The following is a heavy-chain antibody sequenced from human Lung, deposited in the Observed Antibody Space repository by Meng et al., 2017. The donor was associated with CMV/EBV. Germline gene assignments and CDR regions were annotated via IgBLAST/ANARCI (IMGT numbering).Heavy chain of an antibody. V-gene: IGHV4-39*01. J-gene: IGHJ5*02. CDR1: GGSVSSSSYY. CDR3: ARQSPSQYYYDSSGFHNWFDP. CDR2: IYYSGST. D-gene: IGHD3-22*01. Sequence: GSLRLXCTVSGGSVSSSSYYWGWIRQPPGKGLEWFGSIYYSGSTYYNPSLKSRVTISVDTSKNQFSLKLSSVTAADTAVYYCARQSPSQYYYDSSGFHNWFDPWXQGTLVTVSS.